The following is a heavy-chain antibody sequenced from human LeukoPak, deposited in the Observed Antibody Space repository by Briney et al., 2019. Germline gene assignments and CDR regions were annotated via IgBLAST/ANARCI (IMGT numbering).Heavy chain of an antibody. Sequence: ASVKVSCKASGYTFTGYYMHWVRQAPGQGLEWMGWINPNSGGTNYAQKFQGRVTMTRDTSISTAYMELSRLRSDDTAVYYCARPDTVTTYAPGYWGQGTLVTVSS. D-gene: IGHD4-17*01. J-gene: IGHJ4*02. CDR3: ARPDTVTTYAPGY. V-gene: IGHV1-2*02. CDR1: GYTFTGYY. CDR2: INPNSGGT.